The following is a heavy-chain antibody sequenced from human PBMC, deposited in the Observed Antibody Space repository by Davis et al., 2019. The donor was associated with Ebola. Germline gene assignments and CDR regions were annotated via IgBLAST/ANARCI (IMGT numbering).Heavy chain of an antibody. D-gene: IGHD1-26*01. CDR2: ISAYNGNT. Sequence: ASVKVSCKASGYTFTSYGISWVRQAPGQGLEWMGWISAYNGNTNYAQKLQGRVTITADKSTSTAYMELSSLRSEDTAVYYCARVRGSYSGHYFDYWGQGTLVTVSS. CDR3: ARVRGSYSGHYFDY. CDR1: GYTFTSYG. V-gene: IGHV1-18*01. J-gene: IGHJ4*02.